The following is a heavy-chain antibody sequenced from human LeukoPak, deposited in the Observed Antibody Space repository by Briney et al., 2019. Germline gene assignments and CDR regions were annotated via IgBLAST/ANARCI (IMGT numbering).Heavy chain of an antibody. CDR2: INPNSGGT. D-gene: IGHD2/OR15-2a*01. CDR3: ARDYYSGYRNWFDP. CDR1: GYTFTGYY. Sequence: ASVKVSCKASGYTFTGYYMHWVRQAPGRGLEWMGWINPNSGGTNYAQKFQGRVTMTRDTSISTAYMELSRLRSDDTAVYYCARDYYSGYRNWFDPWGQGTLVTVSS. J-gene: IGHJ5*02. V-gene: IGHV1-2*02.